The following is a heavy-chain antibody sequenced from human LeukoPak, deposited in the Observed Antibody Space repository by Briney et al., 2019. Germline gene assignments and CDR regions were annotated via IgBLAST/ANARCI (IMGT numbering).Heavy chain of an antibody. CDR2: ISGSGGST. Sequence: GGSLRLSCAASGFTFSSYAMSWVRQASGKGLEWVSAISGSGGSTYYADSVKGRFTISRDNSKNTLYLQMSSLRAEDTAVYYCAKDRTPRITIFGVAHYGMDVWGQGTTVTVSS. CDR3: AKDRTPRITIFGVAHYGMDV. V-gene: IGHV3-23*01. CDR1: GFTFSSYA. D-gene: IGHD3-3*01. J-gene: IGHJ6*02.